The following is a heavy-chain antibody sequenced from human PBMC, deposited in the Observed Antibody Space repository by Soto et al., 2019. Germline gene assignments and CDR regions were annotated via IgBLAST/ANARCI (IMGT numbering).Heavy chain of an antibody. D-gene: IGHD1-7*01. V-gene: IGHV3-11*01. Sequence: GGSLRLSCAASTSSFSDYYITWVRQAPGKGLEWVAYISSSGSTKYYADAVKGRLTISRDNAKQSVNLQMKGLRAEDTAVYYCAMGIAGTAWFYYAMDVWGQGTTVTVSS. J-gene: IGHJ6*02. CDR2: ISSSGSTK. CDR1: TSSFSDYY. CDR3: AMGIAGTAWFYYAMDV.